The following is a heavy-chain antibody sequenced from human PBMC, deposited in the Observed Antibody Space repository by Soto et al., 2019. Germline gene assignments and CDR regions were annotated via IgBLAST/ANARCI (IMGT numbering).Heavy chain of an antibody. V-gene: IGHV1-69*01. Sequence: QVQLVQSGAEVKKPGSSVKVSCKASGGTFSSYAISWVRQAPGQGLEWMGGIIPIFGTANYAQKFQGRVTITADESTSTAYMELSSLRSEDTAVYYCARDLGVRFLEWLPYRWYYYGMDVWGQGTTVTVSS. CDR2: IIPIFGTA. D-gene: IGHD3-3*01. J-gene: IGHJ6*02. CDR3: ARDLGVRFLEWLPYRWYYYGMDV. CDR1: GGTFSSYA.